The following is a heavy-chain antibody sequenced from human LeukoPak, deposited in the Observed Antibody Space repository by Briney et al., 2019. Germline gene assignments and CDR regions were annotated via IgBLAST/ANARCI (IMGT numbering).Heavy chain of an antibody. V-gene: IGHV3-20*04. D-gene: IGHD2-2*01. CDR2: INWNGGST. J-gene: IGHJ6*03. CDR1: GFSFDDYG. CDR3: ASHATLRGYYYYYYMDV. Sequence: GGSLRLSCAASGFSFDDYGMSWVRQAPGKGLEWVSGINWNGGSTGCADSVKGRFTISRDNAKNSLYLQMNSLRAEDTALYYCASHATLRGYYYYYYMDVWGKGTTVTVSS.